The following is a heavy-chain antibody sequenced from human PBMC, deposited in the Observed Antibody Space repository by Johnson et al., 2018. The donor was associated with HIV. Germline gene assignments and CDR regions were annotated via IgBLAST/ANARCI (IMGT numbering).Heavy chain of an antibody. CDR2: INAGGDT. J-gene: IGHJ3*01. V-gene: IGHV3-66*01. CDR3: ATVWRNEGRHSFDV. CDR1: GIIVTGNF. Sequence: MQLVESGGGLVQPGGSLRLSCAASGIIVTGNFMSWVRQAPGKGLEWVSVINAGGDTYYADSVKGRFTISRDNSKNMLYLQMNSLRVEDTALYFCATVWRNEGRHSFDVWGLGTMVTVSS. D-gene: IGHD1-1*01.